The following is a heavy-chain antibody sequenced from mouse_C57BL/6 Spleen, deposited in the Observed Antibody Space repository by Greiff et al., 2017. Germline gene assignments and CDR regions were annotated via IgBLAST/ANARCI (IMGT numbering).Heavy chain of an antibody. Sequence: VQLQQPGAELVRPGSSVKLSCKASGYNFTSYWMHWVKQRPIQGLEWIGNIDPSDSETHYNQKFKDKATLTVDKSSSTAYMQLSSLTSEDSAVYYCAREEGNYWYFDVWGTGTTVTVSS. D-gene: IGHD2-1*01. V-gene: IGHV1-52*01. J-gene: IGHJ1*03. CDR2: IDPSDSET. CDR3: AREEGNYWYFDV. CDR1: GYNFTSYW.